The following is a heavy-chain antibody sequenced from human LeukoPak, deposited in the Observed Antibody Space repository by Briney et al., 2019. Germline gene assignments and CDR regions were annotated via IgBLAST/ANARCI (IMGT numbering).Heavy chain of an antibody. J-gene: IGHJ5*02. CDR3: ARRGYCSGGSCYPNWFDP. CDR1: GYTFTSYA. Sequence: ASVKVSCKASGYTFTSYAMHWVRQAPGQRLEWMGRINAGNGNTKYSQEFQGRVTITRDTSASTAYMELSSLRSEDMAVYYCARRGYCSGGSCYPNWFDPWGQGTLVTVSS. V-gene: IGHV1-3*03. CDR2: INAGNGNT. D-gene: IGHD2-15*01.